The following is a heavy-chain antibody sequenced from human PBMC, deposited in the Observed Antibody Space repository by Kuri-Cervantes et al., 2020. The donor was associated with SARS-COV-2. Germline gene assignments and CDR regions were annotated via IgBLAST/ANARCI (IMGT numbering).Heavy chain of an antibody. J-gene: IGHJ3*02. CDR3: AREMIEGAVMGAFDI. D-gene: IGHD1-26*01. CDR2: ISGSGGST. CDR1: GSTFSSYA. Sequence: GGSLRLSCAVSGSTFSSYAMSWVRQAPGKGLEWVSAISGSGGSTYYADSMKGRFTISRDNSKNTLYLQMNSLGAEDTAVYYCAREMIEGAVMGAFDIWGQGTMVTVSS. V-gene: IGHV3-23*01.